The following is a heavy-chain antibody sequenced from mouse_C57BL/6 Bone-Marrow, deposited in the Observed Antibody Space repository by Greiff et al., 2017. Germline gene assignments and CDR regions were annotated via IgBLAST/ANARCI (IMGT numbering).Heavy chain of an antibody. V-gene: IGHV1-87*01. Sequence: QVHVKQSGPELARPWASVKISCPAFYTFSRRVHFAIRDTTYWMQWVKQRPVQGLVWIGAFYPGNGVTCYNQKFKGKDTLTAEKTTSTAYMQLSRLTAEDSAGYYCGWRSFDVWGTGTTVTVSS. CDR2: VQGLVWIG. CDR3: AEDSAGYYCGWRSFDV. D-gene: IGHD2-3*01. CDR1: YTFSRRVH. J-gene: IGHJ1*03.